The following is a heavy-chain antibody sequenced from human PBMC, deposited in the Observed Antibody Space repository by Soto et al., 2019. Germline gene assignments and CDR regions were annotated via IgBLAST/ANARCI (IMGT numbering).Heavy chain of an antibody. J-gene: IGHJ4*02. V-gene: IGHV4-39*01. CDR2: IYYRGNT. CDR1: GDSINSDKYY. CDR3: ARLEGLATISYSFDF. Sequence: SETLSLTCSVSGDSINSDKYYWGWIRQPPGKGLEWIGSIYYRGNTYYNPSLQTRVTISLDKSKSQFSPRLNSVTAADSAVYFCARLEGLATISYSFDFWGQGAQVTVSS. D-gene: IGHD3-9*01.